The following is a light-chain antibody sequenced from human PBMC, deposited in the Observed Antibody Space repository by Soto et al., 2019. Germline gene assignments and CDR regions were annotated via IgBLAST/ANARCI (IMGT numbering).Light chain of an antibody. Sequence: QSVLTQPASVSWSPGQSIAIPCTGSGRDVGAYNYVSWYQQHPGKAPKLIIYGVSHRPSGVSTRFSASRSAYTALLTISGLQAEDEADYYCSSFTTTYFYVFGPGTKVTVL. CDR2: GVS. V-gene: IGLV2-14*01. CDR1: GRDVGAYNY. J-gene: IGLJ1*01. CDR3: SSFTTTYFYV.